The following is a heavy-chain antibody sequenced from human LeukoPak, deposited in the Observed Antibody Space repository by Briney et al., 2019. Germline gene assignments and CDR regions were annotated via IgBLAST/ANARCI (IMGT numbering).Heavy chain of an antibody. V-gene: IGHV4-61*01. CDR1: GGSVSSGSYY. CDR3: AIYDYVWGSYRHDY. D-gene: IGHD3-16*02. Sequence: SETLSLTCTVSGGSVSSGSYYWSWIRQPSGKGLEWIGYIYYSGSTNYNPSLKSRVTISVDTSKNQFSLKLSSVTAADTAVYYCAIYDYVWGSYRHDYWGQGTLVTVSS. J-gene: IGHJ4*02. CDR2: IYYSGST.